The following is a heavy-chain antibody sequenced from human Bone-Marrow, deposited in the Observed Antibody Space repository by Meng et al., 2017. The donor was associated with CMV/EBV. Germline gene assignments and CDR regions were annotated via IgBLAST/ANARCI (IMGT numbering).Heavy chain of an antibody. Sequence: QVQLQESGPGLVKPSQTLSLTCTVVGGSISSGDYYWSWIRQPPGKGLEWIGYIYYSGSTYYNPSLKSRVTISVDTSKNQFSLKLSSVTAADTAVYYCARGIQRGYSYGPGWFDPWGQGTLVTVSS. D-gene: IGHD5-18*01. J-gene: IGHJ5*02. CDR1: GGSISSGDYY. CDR2: IYYSGST. V-gene: IGHV4-30-4*01. CDR3: ARGIQRGYSYGPGWFDP.